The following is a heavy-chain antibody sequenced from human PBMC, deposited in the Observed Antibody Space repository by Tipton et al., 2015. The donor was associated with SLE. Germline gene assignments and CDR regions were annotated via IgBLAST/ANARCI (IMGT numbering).Heavy chain of an antibody. D-gene: IGHD3-3*01. CDR2: IGTAGDT. CDR3: ARGRDFWSGYNAFDI. CDR1: GFTFSSYD. V-gene: IGHV3-13*04. J-gene: IGHJ3*02. Sequence: SLRLSCAASGFTFSSYDMHWVRQATGKGLEWVSAIGTAGDTYYPGSVKGRFTISRENAKNSLYLQMNSLRAGDTAVYYCARGRDFWSGYNAFDIWGQGTMVTVSS.